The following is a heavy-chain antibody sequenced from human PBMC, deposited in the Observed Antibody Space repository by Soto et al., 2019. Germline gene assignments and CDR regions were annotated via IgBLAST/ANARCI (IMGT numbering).Heavy chain of an antibody. V-gene: IGHV4-31*03. D-gene: IGHD3-3*01. J-gene: IGHJ6*02. CDR3: ARGKTIFGVVSYGMDV. Sequence: SETLSLTCTVSGGSISSGGYYWSWIRQHPGKGLEWIGYIYYSGSTYYNPSLKSRVTISADTSKNQFSLKLSSVTAADTAVYYCARGKTIFGVVSYGMDVWGQGTTVTVSS. CDR2: IYYSGST. CDR1: GGSISSGGYY.